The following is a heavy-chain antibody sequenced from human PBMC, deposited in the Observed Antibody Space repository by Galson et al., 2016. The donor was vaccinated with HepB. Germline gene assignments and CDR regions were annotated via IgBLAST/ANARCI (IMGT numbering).Heavy chain of an antibody. CDR1: GDSISSDSCY. J-gene: IGHJ4*02. D-gene: IGHD5-24*01. Sequence: TLSLTCTVSGDSISSDSCYWNWIRQPAGKGLEWIGRISTSGITNYNPSLKSRVTISIDTSTNQFSLKLSSVTAADTAVYYCARGEGYNLYWGQGTLVTVSS. V-gene: IGHV4-61*02. CDR3: ARGEGYNLY. CDR2: ISTSGIT.